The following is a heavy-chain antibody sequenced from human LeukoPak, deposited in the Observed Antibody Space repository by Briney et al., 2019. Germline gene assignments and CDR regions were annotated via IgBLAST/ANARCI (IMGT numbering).Heavy chain of an antibody. V-gene: IGHV3-20*04. CDR1: GFTFDDYG. CDR2: ITIWNGGST. D-gene: IGHD2-2*02. J-gene: IGHJ3*02. Sequence: GGSLRLSCEASGFTFDDYGMSWVRQSAGKGLEWVSAITIWNGGSTGYADSVRGRFTISRDNAKNSLYLQMNSLRAEDTALYYCARCSRSSTDCYSAFDIWGQGTMVTGSS. CDR3: ARCSRSSTDCYSAFDI.